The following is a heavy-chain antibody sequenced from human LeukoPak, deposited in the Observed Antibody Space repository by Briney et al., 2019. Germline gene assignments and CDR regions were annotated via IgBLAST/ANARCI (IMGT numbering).Heavy chain of an antibody. D-gene: IGHD2-15*01. J-gene: IGHJ5*02. CDR2: ISGSGGST. Sequence: PGGSLRLSCAASGFTFSSYAMSWVRQAPGKGLEWVSAISGSGGSTYYADSVKGRFTIPRDNSKNTLYLQMNSLRAEDTAVYYCAKANVVAAMADWFDPWGQGTLVTVSS. V-gene: IGHV3-23*01. CDR1: GFTFSSYA. CDR3: AKANVVAAMADWFDP.